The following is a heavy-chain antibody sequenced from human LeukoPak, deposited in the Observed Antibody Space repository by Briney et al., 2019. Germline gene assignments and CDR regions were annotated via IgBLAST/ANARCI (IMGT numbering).Heavy chain of an antibody. Sequence: APVTVSCKASGYTFTSYGISWVRQAPGQGLEWMGWISAYNGNTNYAQKLQGRVITTTDTSTSTAYMELRSLRSDDTAVYYCARDRAGHGDYWGQGTLVTVSS. D-gene: IGHD6-19*01. V-gene: IGHV1-18*01. CDR1: GYTFTSYG. CDR2: ISAYNGNT. CDR3: ARDRAGHGDY. J-gene: IGHJ4*02.